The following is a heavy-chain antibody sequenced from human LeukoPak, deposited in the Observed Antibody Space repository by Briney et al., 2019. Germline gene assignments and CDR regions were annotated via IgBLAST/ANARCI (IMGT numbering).Heavy chain of an antibody. CDR2: IWFDGSNK. D-gene: IGHD1-1*01. CDR3: VRDPSGSGFAFDS. CDR1: GFIFSNDA. V-gene: IGHV3-33*01. J-gene: IGHJ4*02. Sequence: GGSLRLSCAGSGFIFSNDAMHWVRQAPGEGLEWVAFIWFDGSNKHYADSVKGRFTISRDNSEDTLYLQMNSLRAEDTAVYYCVRDPSGSGFAFDSWGQGALVTVSS.